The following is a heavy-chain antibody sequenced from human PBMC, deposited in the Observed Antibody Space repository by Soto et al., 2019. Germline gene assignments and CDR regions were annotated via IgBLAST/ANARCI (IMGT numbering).Heavy chain of an antibody. CDR3: ARDRCTNGVCYAPSEY. CDR1: GFTFSTYA. J-gene: IGHJ1*01. Sequence: EVQLVESGGGLVQPGGSLRLSCATSGFTFSTYAMHWVRQAPGKGLEYVSAISSNGRSTYYANSVKGRFTISRDNSKNTLYLQMDRLRAEDMAVYYCARDRCTNGVCYAPSEYWGQGTLVTVSS. V-gene: IGHV3-64*01. D-gene: IGHD2-8*01. CDR2: ISSNGRST.